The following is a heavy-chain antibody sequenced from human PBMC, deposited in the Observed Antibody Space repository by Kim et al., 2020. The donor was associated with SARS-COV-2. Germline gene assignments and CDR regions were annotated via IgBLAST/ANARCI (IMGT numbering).Heavy chain of an antibody. CDR1: GFTFSSYG. D-gene: IGHD3-3*01. CDR3: AKDPIAYYYFWSGIDY. Sequence: GGSLRLSCAASGFTFSSYGMHWVRQAPGKGLEWVAVISYDGSNKYYADSVKGRFTISRDNSKNTLYLQMNSLRAEDTAVYYCAKDPIAYYYFWSGIDYWG. J-gene: IGHJ4*01. CDR2: ISYDGSNK. V-gene: IGHV3-30*18.